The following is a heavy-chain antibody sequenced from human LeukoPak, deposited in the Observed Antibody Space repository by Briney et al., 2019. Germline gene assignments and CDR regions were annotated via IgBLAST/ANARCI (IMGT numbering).Heavy chain of an antibody. CDR1: GYSISSGYF. CDR2: IHHSGST. V-gene: IGHV4-38-2*02. Sequence: SETLSLTCTVSGYSISSGYFWGWIRQPPGKGLEWIGSIHHSGSTFYNPSLKSRVTISVDRSKNQFSLKLSSVTAADTAVYYCARWDTANAFDIWGQGTMVTVSS. CDR3: ARWDTANAFDI. D-gene: IGHD5-18*01. J-gene: IGHJ3*02.